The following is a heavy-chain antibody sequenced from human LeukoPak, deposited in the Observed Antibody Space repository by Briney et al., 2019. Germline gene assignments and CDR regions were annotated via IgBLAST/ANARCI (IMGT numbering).Heavy chain of an antibody. V-gene: IGHV3-7*03. J-gene: IGHJ4*02. Sequence: PGGSLRLSCAASGFMFSSNWMSWVRLAPGEGLEWVANIKEDGTETYYVDSVKGRFIISRDNAKNSLYLQMNSLRVEDTAVYYCAKEGRSLQTYWGQGTLVTVSS. CDR3: AKEGRSLQTY. D-gene: IGHD5-24*01. CDR2: IKEDGTET. CDR1: GFMFSSNW.